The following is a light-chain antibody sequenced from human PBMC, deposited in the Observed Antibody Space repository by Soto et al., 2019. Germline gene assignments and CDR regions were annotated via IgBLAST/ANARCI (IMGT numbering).Light chain of an antibody. CDR3: QQTYTFPWT. Sequence: DIQMTQSPSTLSASVGDRLTITCRASQGISDYLSWFQHKPGEAPKLLIYTASSLQGGVPLRFSGAGSRIDFSLTISGLQPEDSATYYCQQTYTFPWTFGQGTKVDIK. V-gene: IGKV1-39*01. J-gene: IGKJ1*01. CDR2: TAS. CDR1: QGISDY.